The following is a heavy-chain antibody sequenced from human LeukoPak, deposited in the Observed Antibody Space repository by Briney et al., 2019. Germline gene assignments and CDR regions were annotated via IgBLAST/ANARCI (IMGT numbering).Heavy chain of an antibody. D-gene: IGHD2/OR15-2a*01. CDR1: SGSISTYY. CDR2: DYYSGST. V-gene: IGHV4-59*01. CDR3: ARGLNNRKSGRRFDVYEI. J-gene: IGHJ3*02. Sequence: SVTLSLTCTVSSGSISTYYWIWLRQPPGKGLECIGYDYYSGSTNYNTSLKSRVTIPEDTSKNQFSLRLSSVNAEDTGVYYCARGLNNRKSGRRFDVYEIWGQGTMVTVSS.